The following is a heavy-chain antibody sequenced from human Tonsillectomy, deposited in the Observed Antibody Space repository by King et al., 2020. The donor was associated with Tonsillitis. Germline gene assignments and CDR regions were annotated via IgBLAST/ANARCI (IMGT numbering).Heavy chain of an antibody. V-gene: IGHV1-2*02. CDR1: GYTFTDYH. D-gene: IGHD1-1*01. J-gene: IGHJ4*02. Sequence: QLVQSGAEMKRPGASVKVSCLASGYTFTDYHMHWVRQAPGQGLEWMGWIYPNNGGTYYTQKFQGRISLTRDTSINSVYMELTRLTSDDTALYYCVRENWYYDYWGQGTLVTVS. CDR3: VRENWYYDY. CDR2: IYPNNGGT.